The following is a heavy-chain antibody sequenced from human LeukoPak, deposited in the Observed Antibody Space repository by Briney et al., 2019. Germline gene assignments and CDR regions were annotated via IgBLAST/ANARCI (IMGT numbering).Heavy chain of an antibody. Sequence: GGSLRLSCAASGFTFTDYAMNWVRQAPGKGLEWVSYISGSGTIIYYADSVKGRFTISRDNTKNSLNLQMNSLRAEDSAVYYCASRYCSGGSCYFDYWGQGTLVTVSS. CDR3: ASRYCSGGSCYFDY. D-gene: IGHD2-15*01. J-gene: IGHJ4*02. V-gene: IGHV3-11*01. CDR2: ISGSGTII. CDR1: GFTFTDYA.